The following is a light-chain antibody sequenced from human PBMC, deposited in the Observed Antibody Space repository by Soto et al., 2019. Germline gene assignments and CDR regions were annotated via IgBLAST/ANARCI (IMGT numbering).Light chain of an antibody. Sequence: EIVLTQSPGTLSLSPGERATLSCRASQSIRSNYVAWYQQKPGQGPRLLIYGASSRATGIPDRFSGSGSGTVFTLIISRLEPEDFAMYYCQQYGSSPRTFGQGTKVDIK. CDR3: QQYGSSPRT. CDR2: GAS. J-gene: IGKJ1*01. V-gene: IGKV3-20*01. CDR1: QSIRSNY.